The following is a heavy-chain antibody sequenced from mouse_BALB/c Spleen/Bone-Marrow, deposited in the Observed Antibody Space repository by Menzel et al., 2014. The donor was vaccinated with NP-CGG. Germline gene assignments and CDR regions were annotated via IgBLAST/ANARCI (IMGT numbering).Heavy chain of an antibody. V-gene: IGHV5-6-3*01. Sequence: DVKLVESGGGLVQPGGSLKLSCAVSGFTFSSYGMSWVRQTPDKRLELVATINSNGGSTYYPGSVKGRFTISRDNAKNTLYLQMSSLKPEDTAMYYCARVWYFDYWGQGTSLTVSS. CDR2: INSNGGST. CDR3: ARVWYFDY. CDR1: GFTFSSYG. J-gene: IGHJ2*03.